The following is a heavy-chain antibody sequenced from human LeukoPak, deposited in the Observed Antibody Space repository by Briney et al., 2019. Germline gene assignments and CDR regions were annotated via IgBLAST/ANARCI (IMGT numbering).Heavy chain of an antibody. V-gene: IGHV4-39*01. D-gene: IGHD2/OR15-2a*01. CDR2: IYHNGNT. CDR3: ARLWDSTGLYFYYYMDV. Sequence: SETLSLTCPVSGVSFSSGSYYWGWIRQPPEMGLEWIGIIYHNGNTNYNPSLKSRVTISADTSRNQFSLRMDSVTAADTAVYYCARLWDSTGLYFYYYMDVWGEGTTATVSS. J-gene: IGHJ6*03. CDR1: GVSFSSGSYY.